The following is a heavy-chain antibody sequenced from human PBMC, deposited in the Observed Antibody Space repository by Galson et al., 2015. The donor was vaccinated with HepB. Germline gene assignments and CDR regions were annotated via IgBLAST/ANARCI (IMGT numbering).Heavy chain of an antibody. Sequence: SLRLSCAASGFTFSSYDMHWVRQATGKGLEWVSAIGTAGDTYYPGSVKGRFTISRENAKNSLYLQMNSLRAGDTAVYYCAGGEALGGAMAAYGMDVWGQGTTVTVSS. V-gene: IGHV3-13*01. CDR2: IGTAGDT. D-gene: IGHD6-19*01. CDR3: AGGEALGGAMAAYGMDV. J-gene: IGHJ6*02. CDR1: GFTFSSYD.